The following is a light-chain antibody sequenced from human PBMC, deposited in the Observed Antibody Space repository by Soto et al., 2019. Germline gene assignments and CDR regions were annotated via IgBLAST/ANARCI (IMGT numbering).Light chain of an antibody. V-gene: IGKV1-5*03. CDR1: QSISSK. CDR2: KAS. J-gene: IGKJ4*01. Sequence: DIQMTQSPSTLSASVGDRVTITCRASQSISSKLAWFQQKPGKAPNLLIYKASSLESGVPSRFSGSGSGTEFTLTISSLQPDDFATYYCQQYNSYSITFGGGTKVEIK. CDR3: QQYNSYSIT.